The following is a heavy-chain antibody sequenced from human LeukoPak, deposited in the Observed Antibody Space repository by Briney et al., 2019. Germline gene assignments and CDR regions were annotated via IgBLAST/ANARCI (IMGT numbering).Heavy chain of an antibody. CDR3: AKGGKWDVTPFDY. Sequence: XXXXGKXXXXVSTISGCGGSTYYADSVKGRFTISRDNSKNTLYLQVNSLRAEDTAVYYCAKGGKWDVTPFDYWGQGTLVTVSS. V-gene: IGHV3-23*01. CDR2: ISGCGGST. D-gene: IGHD1-26*01. J-gene: IGHJ4*02.